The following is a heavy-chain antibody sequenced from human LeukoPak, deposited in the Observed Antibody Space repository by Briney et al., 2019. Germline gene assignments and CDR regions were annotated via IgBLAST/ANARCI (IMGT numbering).Heavy chain of an antibody. CDR2: IKEDGSEE. CDR3: SRGHYGPDY. V-gene: IGHV3-7*02. Sequence: PGGSLRLSCAASGFAFTTYWMTWVRQAPGKGLEWVANIKEDGSEEYYVDSVKGRFTISRDNAKGSVYLQVNILRAEDTAVYYCSRGHYGPDYWGQGTLVTVSS. D-gene: IGHD3-3*01. J-gene: IGHJ4*02. CDR1: GFAFTTYW.